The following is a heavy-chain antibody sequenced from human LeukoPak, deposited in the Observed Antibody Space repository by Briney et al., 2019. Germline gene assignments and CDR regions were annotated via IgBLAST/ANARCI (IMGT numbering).Heavy chain of an antibody. CDR2: LIGSSGST. CDR3: AKGAYDYIEIAYFDS. J-gene: IGHJ4*02. V-gene: IGHV3-23*01. CDR1: GFTSTNYA. D-gene: IGHD5-12*01. Sequence: GGSLTLSCAASGFTSTNYAMNRFRQAPGKEMEWVSVLIGSSGSTDYADSVKGRFTMSRDNSKNTVFLHMNSLRAEDTAIYYCAKGAYDYIEIAYFDSWGQGTLVTVSS.